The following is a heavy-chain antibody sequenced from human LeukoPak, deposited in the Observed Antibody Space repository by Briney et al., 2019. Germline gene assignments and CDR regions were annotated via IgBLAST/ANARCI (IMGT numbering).Heavy chain of an antibody. CDR2: TKQDGDEK. CDR3: ARSNGYRAVDI. J-gene: IGHJ3*02. D-gene: IGHD6-25*01. V-gene: IGHV3-7*01. Sequence: GGSMRLSWASSGFTFNIYWMSWGREAPGRGLEWVDNTKQDGDEKYCVDSVKGRFNIPRDHAKNSLYLQMNSLRAEDTAVYYCARSNGYRAVDIWGRGTMVNVSS. CDR1: GFTFNIYW.